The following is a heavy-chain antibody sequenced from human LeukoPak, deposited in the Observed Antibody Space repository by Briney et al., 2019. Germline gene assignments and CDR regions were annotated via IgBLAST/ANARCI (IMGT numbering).Heavy chain of an antibody. CDR1: GGSISSSSYY. Sequence: SETLSLTCTVSGGSISSSSYYWGWIRQPPGKGLEWIGSIYYSGSTYYNPSLKSRVTISVDTSKNQFSLKLSSVTAADTAVYYCARLVTMIVASDYWGQGTLVTVSS. V-gene: IGHV4-39*01. D-gene: IGHD3-22*01. CDR3: ARLVTMIVASDY. J-gene: IGHJ4*02. CDR2: IYYSGST.